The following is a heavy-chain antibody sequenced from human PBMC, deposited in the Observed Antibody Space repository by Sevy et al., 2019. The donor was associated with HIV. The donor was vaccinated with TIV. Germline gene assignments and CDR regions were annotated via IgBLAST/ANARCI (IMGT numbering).Heavy chain of an antibody. CDR2: ISFDGGDK. D-gene: IGHD1-26*01. CDR1: GFIFSTYG. J-gene: IGHJ6*02. CDR3: AKMQGGSYNYYGMDV. Sequence: GGSLRLSCAASGFIFSTYGIHWVRQAPGKGLEWVAVISFDGGDKYYADSVRGRFTISIDNSKNTLYLQMNSLRVEDTAIYYCAKMQGGSYNYYGMDVWGQGTTVTVSS. V-gene: IGHV3-30*18.